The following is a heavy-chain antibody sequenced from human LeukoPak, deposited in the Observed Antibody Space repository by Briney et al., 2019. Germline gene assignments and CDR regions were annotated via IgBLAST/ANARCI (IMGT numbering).Heavy chain of an antibody. J-gene: IGHJ4*02. V-gene: IGHV3-66*01. CDR2: IYSGGNT. CDR3: ASSISGSYYY. Sequence: GGSLRLSCAASGFTVSSSYMTWVRQAPGKGLEWVSGIYSGGNTYYADSVKGRFTISRDISKNTLYLQMNTLRAEDTAVYYCASSISGSYYYWGQGTPVTVSS. D-gene: IGHD1-26*01. CDR1: GFTVSSSY.